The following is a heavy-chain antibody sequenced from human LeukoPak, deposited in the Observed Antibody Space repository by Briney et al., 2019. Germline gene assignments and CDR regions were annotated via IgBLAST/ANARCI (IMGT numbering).Heavy chain of an antibody. CDR1: GFTFSSYS. J-gene: IGHJ6*03. V-gene: IGHV3-21*01. CDR2: ISSSSSYI. CDR3: ARKQYCSSTSCYNVYYMDV. Sequence: GGSLRLSCAASGFTFSSYSMNWVRQAPGKGLEWVSSISSSSSYIYYADSVKGRFTISRDNAKNSLYLQMNSLRAEDTAVYYCARKQYCSSTSCYNVYYMDVWGKGTTVTVSS. D-gene: IGHD2-2*02.